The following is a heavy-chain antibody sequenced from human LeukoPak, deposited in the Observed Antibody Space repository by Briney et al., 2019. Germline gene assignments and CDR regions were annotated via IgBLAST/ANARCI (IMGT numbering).Heavy chain of an antibody. V-gene: IGHV4-34*01. CDR3: ARLGPHSYGDYYGMDV. CDR2: INHSGST. D-gene: IGHD5-18*01. J-gene: IGHJ6*02. CDR1: GGSFSGYY. Sequence: SETLSLTCAVYGGSFSGYYWSWIRQPPGKGLEWIGEINHSGSTNYNPSLKSRVTISVDTSKNQFSLKLSSVAAADTAVYYCARLGPHSYGDYYGMDVWGQGTTVTVSS.